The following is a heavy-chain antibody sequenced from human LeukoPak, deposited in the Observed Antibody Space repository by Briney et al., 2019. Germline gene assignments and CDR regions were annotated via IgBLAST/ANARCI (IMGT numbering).Heavy chain of an antibody. J-gene: IGHJ4*02. D-gene: IGHD6-13*01. CDR2: ISGSGGST. V-gene: IGHV3-23*01. CDR1: GFTFSSYA. CDR3: AKDWGAGYSSSWGLHPHSFFDY. Sequence: GGSLRLSCAASGFTFSSYAMSWVRQAPGKGLEWVPAISGSGGSTYYAGSVKGRFTISRDNSKNTLYLQMNSLRAEDTAVYYCAKDWGAGYSSSWGLHPHSFFDYWGQGTLVTVSS.